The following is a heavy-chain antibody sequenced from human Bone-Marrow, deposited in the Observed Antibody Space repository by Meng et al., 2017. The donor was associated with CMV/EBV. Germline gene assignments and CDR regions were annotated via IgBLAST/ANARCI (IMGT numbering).Heavy chain of an antibody. D-gene: IGHD1-1*01. CDR2: ISSSCSPI. CDR1: GFTFSSYE. Sequence: GGSLRLSCAASGFTFSSYEMNWVRHAPGKGLEWVSYISSSCSPIYYADSVKRRFTISIDNTKNSLSLQMNSLSADDTAAYYCARESAQPSVYWFDPWGRGTLVTVSS. V-gene: IGHV3-48*03. J-gene: IGHJ5*02. CDR3: ARESAQPSVYWFDP.